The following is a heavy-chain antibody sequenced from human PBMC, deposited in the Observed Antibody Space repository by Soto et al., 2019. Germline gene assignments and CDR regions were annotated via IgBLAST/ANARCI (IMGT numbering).Heavy chain of an antibody. Sequence: GGSLRLSCAASGFTFSSYSMNWVRQAPGKGLEWVSSISSSSSYIYYADSVKGRFTISRDNAKNSLYLQMNSLRAEDTAVYYCARDWWDYYDSSGYGYYYYGMDVWGQGTTVTVSS. CDR3: ARDWWDYYDSSGYGYYYYGMDV. V-gene: IGHV3-21*01. CDR1: GFTFSSYS. J-gene: IGHJ6*02. D-gene: IGHD3-22*01. CDR2: ISSSSSYI.